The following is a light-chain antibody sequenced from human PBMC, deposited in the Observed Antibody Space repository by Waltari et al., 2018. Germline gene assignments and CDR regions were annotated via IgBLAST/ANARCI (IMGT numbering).Light chain of an antibody. CDR1: SRDVGDYNL. Sequence: QSALTQPASVSGSPGQSITISCTGTSRDVGDYNLVSWYQQPPGKAPKVVIFDASYRPSGVSNRFSGSKSGNTASLTISGLQAEDEADYYCTSYTSRHSLVFGTGTKVTVL. V-gene: IGLV2-14*03. J-gene: IGLJ1*01. CDR3: TSYTSRHSLV. CDR2: DAS.